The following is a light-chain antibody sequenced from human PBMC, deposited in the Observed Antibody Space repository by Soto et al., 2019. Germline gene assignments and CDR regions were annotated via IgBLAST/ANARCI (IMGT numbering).Light chain of an antibody. CDR3: QQYNSWPRT. CDR1: QSVNSN. CDR2: GAS. J-gene: IGKJ1*01. V-gene: IGKV3-15*01. Sequence: EIVMTQSPATLSVSPGERATLSCRASQSVNSNLAWYQQKPGQAPRLLIYGASSRATGIPARFSGGGSGTEFTLTITSLQSEDFAVYYCQQYNSWPRTFGQGTKVDIK.